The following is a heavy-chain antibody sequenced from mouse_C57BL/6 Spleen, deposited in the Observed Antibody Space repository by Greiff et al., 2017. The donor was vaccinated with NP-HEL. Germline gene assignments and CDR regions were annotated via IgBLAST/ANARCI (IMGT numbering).Heavy chain of an antibody. CDR2: ISDGGSYT. D-gene: IGHD1-1*01. J-gene: IGHJ2*01. Sequence: EVHLVESGGGLVKPGGSLKLSCAASGFTFSSYAMSWVRQTPEKRLEWVATISDGGSYTNYPDNVKGRFTISRDNAKNNLYLQMSHLKSEDTAMYYCARFITAVVRGYFDYWGQGTTLTVSS. CDR1: GFTFSSYA. CDR3: ARFITAVVRGYFDY. V-gene: IGHV5-4*01.